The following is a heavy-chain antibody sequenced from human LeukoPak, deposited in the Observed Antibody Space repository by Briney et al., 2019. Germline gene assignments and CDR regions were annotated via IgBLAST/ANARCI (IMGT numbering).Heavy chain of an antibody. D-gene: IGHD3-22*01. CDR1: GFTFEDYD. J-gene: IGHJ4*02. CDR2: INWNGDSI. V-gene: IGHV3-20*04. CDR3: ARDLPQIEY. Sequence: GGSLRLSCAASGFTFEDYDMSWVRQAPGKRLEWVSSINWNGDSIGYVDSVKGRLTISRDNAKDSLYLQMNNLRAEDTALYYCARDLPQIEYWGQGTLVTVSS.